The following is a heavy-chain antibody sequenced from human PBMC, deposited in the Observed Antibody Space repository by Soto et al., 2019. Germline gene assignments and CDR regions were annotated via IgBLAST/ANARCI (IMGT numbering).Heavy chain of an antibody. CDR3: ARHGGSSGYYYYGMDV. D-gene: IGHD3-22*01. J-gene: IGHJ6*02. V-gene: IGHV1-2*02. CDR1: GYTFTGYY. CDR2: INPNSGGT. Sequence: ASVKVSCTASGYTFTGYYMHWVRQAPGQGLEWMGWINPNSGGTNYAQKFQGRVTMTRDTSISTAYMELSRLRSDDTAVYYCARHGGSSGYYYYGMDVWGQGTTVTVSS.